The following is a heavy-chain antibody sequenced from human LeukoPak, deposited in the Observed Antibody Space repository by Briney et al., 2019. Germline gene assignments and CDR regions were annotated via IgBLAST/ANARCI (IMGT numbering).Heavy chain of an antibody. J-gene: IGHJ4*02. D-gene: IGHD3-22*01. CDR2: IYPSSGDT. CDR1: GYTFTGQY. CDR3: ARLPYYYDSSGDFDY. Sequence: ASVKVSCKASGYTFTGQYMHWVRQAPGQGLEWMGWIYPSSGDTNYAQKFQGRVTMTRDTSISTAYMELSRLRSDDTAVYYGARLPYYYDSSGDFDYWGQGTLVTVSS. V-gene: IGHV1-2*02.